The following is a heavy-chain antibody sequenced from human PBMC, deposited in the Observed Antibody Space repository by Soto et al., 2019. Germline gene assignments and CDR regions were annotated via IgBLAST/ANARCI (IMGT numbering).Heavy chain of an antibody. CDR2: ISAYNGNT. Sequence: ASVKVSCKASGYTFTSYGISWVRQAPGQGLEWMGWISAYNGNTNYAQKLQGRVTMTTDTSTSTAYMELRSLRSDDTAVYYCARVGYDILTGYGWFDPWGQGTLVTVSS. V-gene: IGHV1-18*01. J-gene: IGHJ5*02. CDR3: ARVGYDILTGYGWFDP. D-gene: IGHD3-9*01. CDR1: GYTFTSYG.